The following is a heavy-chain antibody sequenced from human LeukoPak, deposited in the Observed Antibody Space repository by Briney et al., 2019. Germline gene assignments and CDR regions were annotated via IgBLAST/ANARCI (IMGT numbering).Heavy chain of an antibody. D-gene: IGHD1-26*01. V-gene: IGHV4-39*01. CDR3: AKSGGYGLIES. CDR2: IYSSGST. CDR1: GASISGSGYY. J-gene: IGHJ4*02. Sequence: SETLSLTCTVSGASISGSGYYWGWIRQPPGKGLEWIGSIYSSGSTYYNASLQSRVTISIETSKNQISLRLNSVTAADTAMYYCAKSGGYGLIESWGQGTLVTVSS.